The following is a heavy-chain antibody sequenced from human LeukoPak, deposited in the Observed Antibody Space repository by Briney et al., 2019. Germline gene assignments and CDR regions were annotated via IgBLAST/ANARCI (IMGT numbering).Heavy chain of an antibody. CDR1: GGSISSGGYS. Sequence: SETLSLTCAVSGGSISSGGYSWSWIRQPPGKGLEWIGYIYHSGSTYYNPSLKSRVTISVDRSKNQFSLKLSSVTAADAAVYYCARDEDSSGYYAWGQGTLVTVSS. CDR3: ARDEDSSGYYA. V-gene: IGHV4-30-2*01. CDR2: IYHSGST. D-gene: IGHD3-22*01. J-gene: IGHJ5*02.